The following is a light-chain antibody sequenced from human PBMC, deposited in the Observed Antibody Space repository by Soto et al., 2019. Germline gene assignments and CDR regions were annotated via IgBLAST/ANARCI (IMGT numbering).Light chain of an antibody. J-gene: IGKJ1*01. CDR2: VAS. V-gene: IGKV1-6*01. CDR3: QQYHIYSGT. CDR1: QGIRND. Sequence: AIQVTQSPSSLSASVGDRVTITCRASQGIRNDLGWYQQKPGKAPKLLIYVASSLQSGVPSRFSGSGSGTEFTLTISSLQPDDFATYYCQQYHIYSGTFGQGTKVDIK.